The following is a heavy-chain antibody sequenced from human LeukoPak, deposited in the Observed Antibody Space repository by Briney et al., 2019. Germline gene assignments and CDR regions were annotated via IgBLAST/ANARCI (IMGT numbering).Heavy chain of an antibody. CDR2: INPNSGGT. CDR1: GYTFTSYY. Sequence: ASVKVSCKASGYTFTSYYMHWVRQAPGQGLEWMGWINPNSGGTNHAQKFQGRVTMTRDTSISTAYMELSRLRADDTAVYYCARPGGPLVRGSIITSGWFDPWGQGTLVTVSS. J-gene: IGHJ5*02. D-gene: IGHD3-10*01. V-gene: IGHV1-2*02. CDR3: ARPGGPLVRGSIITSGWFDP.